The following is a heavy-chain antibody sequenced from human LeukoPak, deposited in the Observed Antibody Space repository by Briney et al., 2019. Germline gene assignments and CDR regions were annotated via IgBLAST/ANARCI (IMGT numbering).Heavy chain of an antibody. D-gene: IGHD2-15*01. CDR1: GYTFNTYG. V-gene: IGHV1-18*03. J-gene: IGHJ5*02. CDR2: ISGYNGKT. CDR3: ARAGAVVDNWCDP. Sequence: ASVKVSCKASGYTFNTYGITWVRQAPGQGLEWMGWISGYNGKTKYAQKLQDRVTMTTDTSTTTAYMELRSLRFDDMAVYYWARAGAVVDNWCDPGGQGTLVTVST.